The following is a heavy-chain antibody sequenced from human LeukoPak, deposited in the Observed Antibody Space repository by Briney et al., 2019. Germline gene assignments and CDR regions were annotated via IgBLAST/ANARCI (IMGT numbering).Heavy chain of an antibody. CDR2: IYYSGST. J-gene: IGHJ3*02. V-gene: IGHV4-39*01. D-gene: IGHD2-2*01. CDR3: ARLPIVVVPSTSFDI. CDR1: GGSISSSSYY. Sequence: SETLSLTCTVSGGSISSSSYYWGWIRQPPGKGLEWIGSIYYSGSTYYNPSLKSRVTISVDTSKSQFSLKLSSVTAADTAVYYCARLPIVVVPSTSFDIWGQGTMVTVSS.